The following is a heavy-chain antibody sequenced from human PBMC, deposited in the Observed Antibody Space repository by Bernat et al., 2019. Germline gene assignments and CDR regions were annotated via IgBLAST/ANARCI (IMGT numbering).Heavy chain of an antibody. CDR2: IRSKANSYAT. CDR1: GFTFSGSA. V-gene: IGHV3-73*02. CDR3: TRSRAAAGTVESRKNYLATRFDP. D-gene: IGHD6-13*01. J-gene: IGHJ5*02. Sequence: EVQLVESGGGLVQPGGSLKLSCAASGFTFSGSAMHWVRQASGKGLEWVVRIRSKANSYATAYAASVKGRFTISRDDSKNRAYLQMNSLKTEDTAVYYCTRSRAAAGTVESRKNYLATRFDPWGQGTLVTVSS.